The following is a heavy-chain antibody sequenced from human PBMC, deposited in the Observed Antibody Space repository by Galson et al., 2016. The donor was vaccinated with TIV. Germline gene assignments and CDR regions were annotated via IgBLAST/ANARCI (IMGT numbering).Heavy chain of an antibody. CDR2: INWVGDK. Sequence: PALVKPTQTLTLTCAFSGFPLSTSGEGVAWVRQPPGRALECLALINWVGDKRNIPSLKSRPTITKDTSKKQVVLTMANMDPQDTATNYCAVARGGGYNFDSWGQGTLVTVSS. CDR3: AVARGGGYNFDS. D-gene: IGHD3-16*01. J-gene: IGHJ4*02. V-gene: IGHV2-5*02. CDR1: GFPLSTSGEG.